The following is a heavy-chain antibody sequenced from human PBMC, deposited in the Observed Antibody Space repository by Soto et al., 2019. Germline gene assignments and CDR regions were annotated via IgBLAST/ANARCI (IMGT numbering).Heavy chain of an antibody. Sequence: QVQLVQSGAEVKKPGASVKVSCKASGYTFTSYYMHWVRQAPGQGLEWMGLINPSGGSKSYAQKFQGRVTMTSDTSTSTVYMERSRLRSEDTAVYYCARGIEAANYLGYWGQGTLVTVAS. V-gene: IGHV1-46*03. D-gene: IGHD6-13*01. CDR2: INPSGGSK. J-gene: IGHJ4*02. CDR3: ARGIEAANYLGY. CDR1: GYTFTSYY.